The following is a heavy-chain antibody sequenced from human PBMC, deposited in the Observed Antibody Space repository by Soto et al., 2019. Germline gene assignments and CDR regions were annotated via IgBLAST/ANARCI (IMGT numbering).Heavy chain of an antibody. J-gene: IGHJ6*02. CDR2: IYYSGST. CDR3: ARRPNLEWRIYYGMDV. D-gene: IGHD3-3*01. V-gene: IGHV4-39*01. Sequence: WETLSLTCTVSGGSISSSSYYWGWIRQPPGKGLEWIGSIYYSGSTYYNPSLKSRVTISVDTSKNQFSLKLSSVTAADTAVYYCARRPNLEWRIYYGMDVWGQGTTVTVSS. CDR1: GGSISSSSYY.